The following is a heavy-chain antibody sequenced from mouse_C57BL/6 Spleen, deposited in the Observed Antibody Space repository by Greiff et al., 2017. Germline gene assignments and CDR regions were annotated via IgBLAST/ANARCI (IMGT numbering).Heavy chain of an antibody. D-gene: IGHD2-14*01. Sequence: VQLVESGPELVKPGASVKISCKASGYEISSSWMNWVKQRPGKGLEWIGRIYPGDGDTNYNGKFKGKATLTADKSSNTAYMQLSSLTSEYTAVYYCARNWYDYYAMDYWGQGTSVTASS. V-gene: IGHV1-82*01. CDR2: IYPGDGDT. CDR1: GYEISSSW. J-gene: IGHJ4*01. CDR3: ARNWYDYYAMDY.